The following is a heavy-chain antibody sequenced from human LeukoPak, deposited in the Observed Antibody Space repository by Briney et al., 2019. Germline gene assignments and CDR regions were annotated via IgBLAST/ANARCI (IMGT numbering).Heavy chain of an antibody. V-gene: IGHV3-30-3*01. J-gene: IGHJ4*02. D-gene: IGHD6-6*01. CDR2: ISYDGSNK. CDR3: AREGYSSSSLDY. Sequence: GGSLRLSCAASGFTSSSYAMHWVRQAPGKGLEWVAVISYDGSNKYYADSVKGRFTISRDNSKNTLYLQMNSLRAEDTAVYYCAREGYSSSSLDYWGQGTLVTVSS. CDR1: GFTSSSYA.